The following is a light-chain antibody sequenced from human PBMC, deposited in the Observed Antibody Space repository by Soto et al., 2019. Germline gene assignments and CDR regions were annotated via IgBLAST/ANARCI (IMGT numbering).Light chain of an antibody. V-gene: IGLV2-8*01. CDR1: SSDVGNYNY. CDR2: EVS. Sequence: QSVLTQPPSASGSPGQSVTISCTGTSSDVGNYNYVSWYQQHPGKAPKLIIYEVSYRPSGVPDRFSGSKSGNTASLTVSGLQAEDEADYYCHSYGGRNNSVCGTGPMVTVL. J-gene: IGLJ1*01. CDR3: HSYGGRNNSV.